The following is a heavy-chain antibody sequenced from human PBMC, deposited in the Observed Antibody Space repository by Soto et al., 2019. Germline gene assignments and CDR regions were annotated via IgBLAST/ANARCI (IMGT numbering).Heavy chain of an antibody. V-gene: IGHV3-30*19. D-gene: IGHD3-16*01. CDR2: TSYDGSDK. J-gene: IGHJ1*01. CDR1: GFTFRSYV. CDR3: ARWGTTGGLDV. Sequence: QVHLVEPGGGVVQPGASLRVSCVGSGFTFRSYVIHWVRQAPGKGLEWVALTSYDGSDKYYGDSVRGRFTISRDNSRNTVDLQMDSLRLEDTALYYCARWGTTGGLDVWGQGTLVSVSS.